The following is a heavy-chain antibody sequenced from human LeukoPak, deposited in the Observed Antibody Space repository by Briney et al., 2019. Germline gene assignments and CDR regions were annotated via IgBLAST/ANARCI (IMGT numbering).Heavy chain of an antibody. V-gene: IGHV3-11*06. CDR3: GRFTRSGDSVY. Sequence: GGSLRLSCAASGFTFSDYYMSWIRQAPGKGLEWVSYISSSTNYADSVKGRFAISRDNAENSLYLQMNSLKAEDTAVYYCGRFTRSGDSVYWGQGTLVTVSS. CDR2: ISSST. CDR1: GFTFSDYY. D-gene: IGHD7-27*01. J-gene: IGHJ4*02.